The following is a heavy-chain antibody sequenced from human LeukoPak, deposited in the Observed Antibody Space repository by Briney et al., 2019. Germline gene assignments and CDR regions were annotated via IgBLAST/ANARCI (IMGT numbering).Heavy chain of an antibody. CDR1: GFTFSSYA. J-gene: IGHJ4*02. CDR2: ISGSGGST. Sequence: GGSLRLSCAASGFTFSSYAMSWVRQAPGKGLERVSAISGSGGSTYYADSVKGRFTISRDNSKNTLYLQMNSLRAEDTAVYYCAKDLDFWIQLGYWGQGTLVTVSS. CDR3: AKDLDFWIQLGY. D-gene: IGHD5-18*01. V-gene: IGHV3-23*01.